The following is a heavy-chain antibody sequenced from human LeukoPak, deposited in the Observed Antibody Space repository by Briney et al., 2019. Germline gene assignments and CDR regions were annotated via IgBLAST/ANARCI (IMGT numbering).Heavy chain of an antibody. V-gene: IGHV1-18*01. CDR2: ISAYNGNT. CDR3: ARVVGAAF. J-gene: IGHJ4*02. Sequence: ASVKVSCKASGYTFTSYGISWVRQAPGQGLEWMGWISAYNGNTNYAQKFQGRVTMTRDTSISTAYMELSRLRSDDTAVYYCARVVGAAFWGQGTLVTVSS. D-gene: IGHD1-26*01. CDR1: GYTFTSYG.